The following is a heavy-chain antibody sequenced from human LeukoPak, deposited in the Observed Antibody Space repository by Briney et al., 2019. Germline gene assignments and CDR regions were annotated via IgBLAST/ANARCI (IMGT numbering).Heavy chain of an antibody. CDR3: ARVHFLYSSSWYGNFDY. CDR1: GFTLSSYW. Sequence: GGSLRLSCAASGFTLSSYWMSWVRQAPGKGLEWVANIKQDGSEKYYVDSVKGRFTISRDNAKNSLYLQMNSLKAEDTAVYYCARVHFLYSSSWYGNFDYWGQGTLVTVSS. J-gene: IGHJ4*02. CDR2: IKQDGSEK. D-gene: IGHD6-13*01. V-gene: IGHV3-7*01.